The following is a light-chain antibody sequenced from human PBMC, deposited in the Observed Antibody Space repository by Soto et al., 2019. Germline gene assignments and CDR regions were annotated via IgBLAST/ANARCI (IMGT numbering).Light chain of an antibody. V-gene: IGKV3-20*01. CDR3: QQYVTSPYI. CDR1: QSVSSSY. J-gene: IGKJ2*01. CDR2: GVS. Sequence: EIVLTQSPGTLSLSPGERATLSCRASQSVSSSYLAWYQQKPGQAPRLLIHGVSTRATGIPDSFSGSGSGTDFTLTISRLEPEDFAVYYCQQYVTSPYIFGQGTKLEIK.